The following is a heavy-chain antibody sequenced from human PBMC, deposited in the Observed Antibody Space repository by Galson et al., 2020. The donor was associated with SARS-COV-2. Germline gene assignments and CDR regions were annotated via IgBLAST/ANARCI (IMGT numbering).Heavy chain of an antibody. CDR2: ISASNGNT. CDR3: ARGIVVVPAALQAYYYYYGMYV. Sequence: ASVKVSCTASGYTFTSYGISWVRQAPGPGLEWMGWISASNGNTNYAQKLQGRVTMTTDTSTSTAYMELRSLRSDDTAVYYCARGIVVVPAALQAYYYYYGMYVWGQGTTVTVSS. D-gene: IGHD2-2*01. J-gene: IGHJ6*02. CDR1: GYTFTSYG. V-gene: IGHV1-18*04.